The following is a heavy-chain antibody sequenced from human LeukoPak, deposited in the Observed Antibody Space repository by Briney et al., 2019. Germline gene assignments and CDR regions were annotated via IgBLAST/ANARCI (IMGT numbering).Heavy chain of an antibody. Sequence: GGSLRLSCAASGFTFSSYAMHWVRQAPGKGLEWVAVISYDGSNKYYADSVKGRFTISRDNSKNTLYLQMNSLRAEDTAVYYCARDTAGPTEYSSLFYYYYMDVWGKGTTVTVSS. CDR3: ARDTAGPTEYSSLFYYYYMDV. CDR1: GFTFSSYA. CDR2: ISYDGSNK. D-gene: IGHD6-6*01. V-gene: IGHV3-30-3*01. J-gene: IGHJ6*03.